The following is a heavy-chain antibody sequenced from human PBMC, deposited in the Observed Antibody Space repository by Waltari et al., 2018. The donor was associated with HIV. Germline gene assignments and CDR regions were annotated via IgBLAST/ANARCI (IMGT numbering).Heavy chain of an antibody. Sequence: QLLLQEPGPQLVKPSHTLSLTCTVCSVYITQVDYWGWVRQFPGTGLEWIVTVYSNGATNYAPSLKSRIARYVNTSKNQFSITLTAVTAADTYLYFCVALKTVTGTIDNWGQGTLVTVS. CDR1: SVYITQVDY. J-gene: IGHJ4*02. CDR2: VYSNGAT. V-gene: IGHV4-39*01. CDR3: VALKTVTGTIDN. D-gene: IGHD6-19*01.